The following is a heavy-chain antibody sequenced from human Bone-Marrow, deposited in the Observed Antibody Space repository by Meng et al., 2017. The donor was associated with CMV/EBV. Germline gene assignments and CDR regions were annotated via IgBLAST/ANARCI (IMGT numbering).Heavy chain of an antibody. Sequence: GESLKISCAASGFNFSSYAMSWVHQAPGQGLEWVSGISGSGDSTYYADSVKGRFTISSDNSKNTLYLQMSSLRADDTAVYSCAKVGFQLLSFDYWGQGTLVTVSS. CDR2: ISGSGDST. CDR3: AKVGFQLLSFDY. J-gene: IGHJ4*02. V-gene: IGHV3-23*01. D-gene: IGHD2-2*01. CDR1: GFNFSSYA.